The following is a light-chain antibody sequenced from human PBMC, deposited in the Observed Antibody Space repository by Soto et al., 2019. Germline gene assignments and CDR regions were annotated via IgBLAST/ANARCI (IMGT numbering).Light chain of an antibody. CDR1: SSDVGGYNY. CDR3: SSFAGNNNLV. V-gene: IGLV2-8*01. CDR2: EVS. Sequence: QSALTQTPSASGSPGQSVTISCTGTSSDVGGYNYVSWYQQHPGKAPKLMISEVSKRPSGVPDRCSGSKSGNTASLTVSGLQAEDEADYYCSSFAGNNNLVFGGGTKLTVL. J-gene: IGLJ2*01.